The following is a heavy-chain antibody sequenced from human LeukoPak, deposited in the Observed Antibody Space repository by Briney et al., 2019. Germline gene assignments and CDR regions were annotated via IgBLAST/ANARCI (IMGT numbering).Heavy chain of an antibody. Sequence: GGSLRLSCAASGFTFSSYWMHWVRQAPGKGLVRVSCINSDGSSTSYADSVKGRFTISRDNAKNTLYLQMNSLRAEDTAMYYCASLGGSSSTNDDFDIWGQGTMVTVSS. CDR3: ASLGGSSSTNDDFDI. CDR2: INSDGSST. V-gene: IGHV3-74*01. CDR1: GFTFSSYW. D-gene: IGHD6-13*01. J-gene: IGHJ3*02.